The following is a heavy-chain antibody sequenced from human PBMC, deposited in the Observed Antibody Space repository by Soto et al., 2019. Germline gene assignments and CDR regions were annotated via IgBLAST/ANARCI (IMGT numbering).Heavy chain of an antibody. J-gene: IGHJ3*02. D-gene: IGHD3-22*01. CDR1: GFTFSSYA. V-gene: IGHV3-23*01. CDR2: ISDSGTGT. CDR3: AKDHTVVIRDAFDI. Sequence: EVQILESGGGLVQPGGSLRLSCAASGFTFSSYAMYWVRQAPGKGLAWVSGISDSGTGTYYADSVKGRFTISRDNSKNTVYLQRKSLRAEDSGVYYCAKDHTVVIRDAFDIWGQGTMVNVSS.